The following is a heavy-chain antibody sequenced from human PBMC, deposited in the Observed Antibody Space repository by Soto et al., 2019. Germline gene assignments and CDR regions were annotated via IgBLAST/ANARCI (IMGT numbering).Heavy chain of an antibody. Sequence: ASVKVSCKASGYTFTSYGISWVRQAPEQGLEWMGWISAYNGNTNYAQKLQGRVTMTTDTSTSTAYMELRSLRSDDTAVYYCARTMPTYYYDSSGYQPPNYWGQGTLVTVSS. CDR3: ARTMPTYYYDSSGYQPPNY. J-gene: IGHJ4*02. CDR1: GYTFTSYG. CDR2: ISAYNGNT. D-gene: IGHD3-22*01. V-gene: IGHV1-18*04.